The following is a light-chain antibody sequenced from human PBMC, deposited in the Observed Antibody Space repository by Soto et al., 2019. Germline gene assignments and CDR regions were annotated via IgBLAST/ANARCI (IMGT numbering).Light chain of an antibody. CDR1: QDINNY. CDR2: GAS. J-gene: IGKJ4*01. CDR3: QQYVSTPLT. Sequence: EIVLTQSPVTLSLSPGERATLSCRASQDINNYLAWYQQTPRQAPRLLIYGASSRATGISDRFSGSGSVTDFTLTISRLEPEDLAVYYCQQYVSTPLTFGGETKVDIK. V-gene: IGKV3-20*01.